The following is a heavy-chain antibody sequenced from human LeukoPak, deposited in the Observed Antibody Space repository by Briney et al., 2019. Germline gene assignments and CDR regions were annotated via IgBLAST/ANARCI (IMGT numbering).Heavy chain of an antibody. V-gene: IGHV4-34*01. J-gene: IGHJ5*02. D-gene: IGHD2-15*01. Sequence: PSETLSLTCAVYGGSFSGYYWSWIRQPPGKGLEWIGEINHSGSTNYNPSLKSRVTISVDTSKNQFSLKLSSVTAADTAVYYCARGNYCSGGSCYFHNWFDPWGQGTLVTVSS. CDR3: ARGNYCSGGSCYFHNWFDP. CDR2: INHSGST. CDR1: GGSFSGYY.